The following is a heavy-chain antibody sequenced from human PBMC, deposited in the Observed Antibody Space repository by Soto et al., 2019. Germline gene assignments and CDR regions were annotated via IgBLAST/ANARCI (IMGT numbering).Heavy chain of an antibody. Sequence: GASVKVSCKASGYTFTSYGISWVRQAPGQGLEWMGWISAYNGNTNYAQKLQGRVTMTTDTSTSTAYMELRSLRSDDTAVYYCARDFALIYGDYDAFDIWGQGTMVTVSS. CDR1: GYTFTSYG. CDR2: ISAYNGNT. CDR3: ARDFALIYGDYDAFDI. V-gene: IGHV1-18*04. J-gene: IGHJ3*02. D-gene: IGHD4-17*01.